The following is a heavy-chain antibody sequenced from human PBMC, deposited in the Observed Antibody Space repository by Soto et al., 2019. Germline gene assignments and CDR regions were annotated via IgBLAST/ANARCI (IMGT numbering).Heavy chain of an antibody. J-gene: IGHJ4*02. CDR1: GITLRSYW. Sequence: GSLRLSCAVSGITLRSYWMHWIRQAPGKGLVWVSHINSDASIINYADSVKGRFTISRDNARNTLYLQMNSLRVDDTAIYYCASDAAAGLKFWGQGTLVTVSS. D-gene: IGHD6-13*01. CDR2: INSDASII. V-gene: IGHV3-74*01. CDR3: ASDAAAGLKF.